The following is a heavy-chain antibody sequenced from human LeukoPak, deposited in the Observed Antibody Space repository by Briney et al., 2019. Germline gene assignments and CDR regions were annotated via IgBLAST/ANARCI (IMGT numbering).Heavy chain of an antibody. J-gene: IGHJ3*02. Sequence: GGPLRLSCAASGFTFSSYAMHWVRQAPGKGLEWVAVISYDGSNKYYADSVKGRFTISRDNSKNTLYLQMNSLRAEDTAVYYCARAGDGYNLGDAFDIWGQGTMVTVSS. CDR2: ISYDGSNK. D-gene: IGHD5-24*01. CDR3: ARAGDGYNLGDAFDI. CDR1: GFTFSSYA. V-gene: IGHV3-30-3*01.